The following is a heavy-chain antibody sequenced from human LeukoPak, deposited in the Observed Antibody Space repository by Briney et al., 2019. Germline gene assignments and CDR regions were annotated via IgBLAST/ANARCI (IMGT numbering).Heavy chain of an antibody. V-gene: IGHV3-33*01. Sequence: GGSLRLSCAASGFTFSSYGMHWVRQAPGKGLEWVAVIWYDGSNKYYADSVKGRFTISRDNSKNTLYLQMNSLRAEDTAVYYCARDHYGDYRGYFDYWGQGTLVTVSS. CDR3: ARDHYGDYRGYFDY. CDR1: GFTFSSYG. J-gene: IGHJ4*02. CDR2: IWYDGSNK. D-gene: IGHD4-17*01.